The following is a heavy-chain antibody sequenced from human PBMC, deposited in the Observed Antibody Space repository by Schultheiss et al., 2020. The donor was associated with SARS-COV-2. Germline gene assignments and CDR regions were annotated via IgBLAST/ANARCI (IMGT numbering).Heavy chain of an antibody. CDR2: MSYNGGNI. D-gene: IGHD6-19*01. Sequence: GGSLRLSCSASGFTFSNYGMHWVRQGPAMGLEWVAGMSYNGGNIVYANSAKGRFTISRDNSKNTLYLQMNSLGAEDTAVYYCARDVDSSAWNGMDVWGQGTTVTVSS. CDR1: GFTFSNYG. V-gene: IGHV3-30*03. CDR3: ARDVDSSAWNGMDV. J-gene: IGHJ6*02.